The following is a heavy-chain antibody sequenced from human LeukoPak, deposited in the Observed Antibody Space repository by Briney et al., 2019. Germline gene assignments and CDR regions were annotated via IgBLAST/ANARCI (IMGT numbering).Heavy chain of an antibody. CDR3: AHLPDYDYVWGSYRETNFDY. V-gene: IGHV1-69*13. CDR1: GGTFSSYA. J-gene: IGHJ4*02. Sequence: VASVTFSCKASGGTFSSYAISWVRQAPGQGLEWMGGIIPIFGTANYAQKFQGRVTITADESTSTAYMELSSLRSEDTAVYYCAHLPDYDYVWGSYRETNFDYWGQGTLVTVSS. CDR2: IIPIFGTA. D-gene: IGHD3-16*02.